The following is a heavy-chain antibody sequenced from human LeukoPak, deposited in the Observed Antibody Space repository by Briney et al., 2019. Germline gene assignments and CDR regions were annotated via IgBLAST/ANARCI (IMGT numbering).Heavy chain of an antibody. CDR2: IGGPTET. J-gene: IGHJ4*02. CDR1: GFTFDICA. D-gene: IGHD4-23*01. V-gene: IGHV3-23*01. Sequence: GGSLSLSCVASGFTFDICAMSWVRQAPGKGPEWVSSIGGPTETFYGDSVKGRFTVSRDNSQNTLYLQMNSLRAEDTAVYYCVKDATPRNSIWDYFGKWGQGALVTVST. CDR3: VKDATPRNSIWDYFGK.